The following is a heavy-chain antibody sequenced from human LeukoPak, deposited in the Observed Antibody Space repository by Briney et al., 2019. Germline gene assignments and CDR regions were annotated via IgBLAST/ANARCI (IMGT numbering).Heavy chain of an antibody. V-gene: IGHV1-2*02. CDR3: ARALSSLRLYYFDS. Sequence: ASLKVSCKASGYIFTGYYLHWVRQAPGQGLEWMRWINPNSGGTNHAQKFQGRVTLTGDTSINTVYMELTRLNSDDTAVYYCARALSSLRLYYFDSWGQGTLVTVSS. D-gene: IGHD6-6*01. CDR1: GYIFTGYY. J-gene: IGHJ4*02. CDR2: INPNSGGT.